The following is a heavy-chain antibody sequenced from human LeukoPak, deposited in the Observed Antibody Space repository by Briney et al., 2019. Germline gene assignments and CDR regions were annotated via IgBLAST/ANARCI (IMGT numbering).Heavy chain of an antibody. CDR1: GGSISSYY. Sequence: SETLSLTCTVSGGSISSYYWSWIRQPPGKGLEWIGYIYYSGSTNYNPSLKSRVTISVDTSKNQFSLKLSSVTAADTAVYYCARGMATALGAFDIWGQGTMVTVSS. CDR2: IYYSGST. CDR3: ARGMATALGAFDI. D-gene: IGHD5-24*01. J-gene: IGHJ3*02. V-gene: IGHV4-59*01.